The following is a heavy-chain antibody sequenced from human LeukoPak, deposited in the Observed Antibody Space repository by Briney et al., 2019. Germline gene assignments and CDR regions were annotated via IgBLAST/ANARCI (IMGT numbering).Heavy chain of an antibody. CDR2: VSGSGGST. CDR1: GFTFSTYW. D-gene: IGHD6-13*01. J-gene: IGHJ5*02. V-gene: IGHV3-23*01. Sequence: PGGSLGLSCAASGFTFSTYWMTWFRQAPGKGLEWVSGVSGSGGSTYYADSVKGRFTMSRDNSKNTLYLQMDSLRVDDTAVYYCAREAAAATGYNWFDPWGQGTLVTVSS. CDR3: AREAAAATGYNWFDP.